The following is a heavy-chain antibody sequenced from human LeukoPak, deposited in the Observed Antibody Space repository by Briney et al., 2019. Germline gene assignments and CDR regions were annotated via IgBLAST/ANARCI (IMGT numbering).Heavy chain of an antibody. D-gene: IGHD3-3*01. V-gene: IGHV3-23*01. J-gene: IGHJ4*02. CDR3: AKGVTIFGVVPAV. CDR2: ISGSGGST. CDR1: GFTFSSFG. Sequence: GGSLRLSCAASGFTFSSFGMHWVRQAPGKGLEWVSAISGSGGSTYYADSVKGRFTISRDNSKNTLYLQMNSLRAEDTVVYYCAKGVTIFGVVPAVWGQGTLVTVSS.